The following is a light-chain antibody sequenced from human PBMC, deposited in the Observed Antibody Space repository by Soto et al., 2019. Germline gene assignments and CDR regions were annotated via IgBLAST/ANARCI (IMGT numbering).Light chain of an antibody. CDR2: DVS. CDR1: SSDVGGYNY. V-gene: IGLV2-14*01. J-gene: IGLJ1*01. Sequence: QSVLTQPASVSGSPGQSITISCTGTSSDVGGYNYVSWYQQHPGKAHKLMIYDVSNRPSGVSNRFSGSKSGNTASLTISGLQPEDEADYYCSSYTSSSTLDVFGTVTKVTVL. CDR3: SSYTSSSTLDV.